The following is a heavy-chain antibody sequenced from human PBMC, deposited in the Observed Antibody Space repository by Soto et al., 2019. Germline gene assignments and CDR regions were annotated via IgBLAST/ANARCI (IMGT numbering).Heavy chain of an antibody. D-gene: IGHD5-12*01. CDR3: ARPRDGYNSNGMDV. Sequence: SETLSLTCTVSGGSISSYYWSWIRQPPGKGLEWIGYIYYSGSTNYNPSLKSRVTISVDTSKNQFSLKLSSVTAADTAMYYCARPRDGYNSNGMDVWGQGTTVTVSS. CDR1: GGSISSYY. V-gene: IGHV4-59*01. CDR2: IYYSGST. J-gene: IGHJ6*02.